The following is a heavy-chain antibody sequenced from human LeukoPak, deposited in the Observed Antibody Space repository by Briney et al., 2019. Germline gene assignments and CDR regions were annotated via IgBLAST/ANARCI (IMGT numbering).Heavy chain of an antibody. CDR3: TTETYYYDSSGYYRDY. V-gene: IGHV3-64*02. CDR1: GFTFSSFA. J-gene: IGHJ4*02. Sequence: PGGSLRLSCAASGFTFSSFATHWVRQAPGKGLEYVSGISRDGRSTFYADSVKGRFTISRDNSKNTLYLQMNSLKTEDTAVYYCTTETYYYDSSGYYRDYWGQGTLVTVSS. CDR2: ISRDGRST. D-gene: IGHD3-22*01.